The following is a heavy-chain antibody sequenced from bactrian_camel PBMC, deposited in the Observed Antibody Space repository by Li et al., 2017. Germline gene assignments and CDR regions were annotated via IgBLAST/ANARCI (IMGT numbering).Heavy chain of an antibody. Sequence: QLVESGGGSVQAGGSLRLSCVASPYSAVSHCIGWSRQAPPGADREGVAVIMNDGQTTYSDSVKDRFTISKDNAKNTLYLQMNSLKPEDTAMYYCAADLWTIRCADEFGYWGQGTQVTVS. D-gene: IGHD3*01. CDR1: PYSAVSHC. J-gene: IGHJ6*01. V-gene: IGHV3S55*01. CDR3: AADLWTIRCADEFGY. CDR2: IMNDGQT.